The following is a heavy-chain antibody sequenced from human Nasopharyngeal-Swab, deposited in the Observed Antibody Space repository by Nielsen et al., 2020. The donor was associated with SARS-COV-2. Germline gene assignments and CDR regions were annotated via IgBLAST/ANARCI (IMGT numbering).Heavy chain of an antibody. V-gene: IGHV3-74*01. CDR2: TCSDGSST. CDR3: ARALYDFWYYYGMDV. CDR1: GFTFSSYW. J-gene: IGHJ6*02. D-gene: IGHD3-3*01. Sequence: ESLRLSCAASGFTFSSYWMHWVRQAAGKGLVWVSRTCSDGSSTSYADSVKGRFTISRDTSKNTRYLQMNSLTAEGTAVYYCARALYDFWYYYGMDVWGQGTTVTVSS.